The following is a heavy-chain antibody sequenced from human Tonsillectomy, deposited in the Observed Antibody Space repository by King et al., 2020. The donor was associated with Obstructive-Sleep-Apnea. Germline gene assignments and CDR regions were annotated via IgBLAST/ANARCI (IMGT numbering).Heavy chain of an antibody. CDR3: AKDLRYLGYYFDH. CDR1: GFTFSNYG. CDR2: IWHDGSNE. V-gene: IGHV3-33*06. D-gene: IGHD3-16*01. Sequence: VQLVESGGGVVQPGRSLRLSFTASGFTFSNYGMHWVRQAPGKGLGWVAVIWHDGSNEYFADSAKGRFTFSRDNSKNTLYLQMNRLRAGDTAVYYCAKDLRYLGYYFDHWGQGTLVTVSS. J-gene: IGHJ4*02.